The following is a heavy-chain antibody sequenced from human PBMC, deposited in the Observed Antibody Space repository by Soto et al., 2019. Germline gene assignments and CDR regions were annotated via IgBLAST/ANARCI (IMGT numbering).Heavy chain of an antibody. CDR3: AGNPNYFLTGYFRRGCFHP. D-gene: IGHD3-9*01. V-gene: IGHV5-51*01. CDR2: IYPGDSDT. CDR1: GDSFSNYW. J-gene: IGHJ5*02. Sequence: GEFLKISCKGSGDSFSNYWIAWVRQMPGKGLEWMGIIYPGDSDTRYSPSFQGQVTISADTSINTVYLQWSSLKASDTAMYYCAGNPNYFLTGYFRRGCFHPWGQGTLVTVSS.